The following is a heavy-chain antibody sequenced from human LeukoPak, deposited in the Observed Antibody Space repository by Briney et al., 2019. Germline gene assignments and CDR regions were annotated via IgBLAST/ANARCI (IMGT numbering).Heavy chain of an antibody. CDR2: IYPADSDT. CDR3: ARRLVLGETFDY. CDR1: GYIFTNYW. V-gene: IGHV5-51*01. Sequence: KYGESLKISCQVSGYIFTNYWIGWVRQMPGKGLESMGIIYPADSDTTYSPSFQGQVTISADKSISTAYLQWSSLKASDTAMYYCARRLVLGETFDYWGQGTLVTVSS. J-gene: IGHJ4*02. D-gene: IGHD2/OR15-2a*01.